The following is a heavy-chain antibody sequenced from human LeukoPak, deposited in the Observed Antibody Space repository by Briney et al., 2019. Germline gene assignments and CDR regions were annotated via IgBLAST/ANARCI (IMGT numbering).Heavy chain of an antibody. Sequence: GGSLRLSCAASGFTFSSYGMHWVRQAPGKGLEWVAVISYDGSNKYYADSVKGRFTISGDNTKNSLYLQMNSLRVEDTAVYYCARDPLHWNDGVDDSFDIWGQGTMVTVSS. CDR3: ARDPLHWNDGVDDSFDI. J-gene: IGHJ3*02. D-gene: IGHD1-1*01. V-gene: IGHV3-30*03. CDR2: ISYDGSNK. CDR1: GFTFSSYG.